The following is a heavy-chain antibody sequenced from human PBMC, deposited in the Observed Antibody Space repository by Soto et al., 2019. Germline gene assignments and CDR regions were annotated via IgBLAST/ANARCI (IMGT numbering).Heavy chain of an antibody. J-gene: IGHJ4*02. CDR1: GGSVSSGSYY. D-gene: IGHD2-8*01. Sequence: SETLSLTCTVSGGSVSSGSYYWSWIRQPPGKGLEWIGYIYYSGSTNYNPSLKSRVTISVDTSKNQFSLKLSSVTAADTAVYNCAREAIMVYGNFDYWGQGTLVTVSS. CDR3: AREAIMVYGNFDY. CDR2: IYYSGST. V-gene: IGHV4-61*01.